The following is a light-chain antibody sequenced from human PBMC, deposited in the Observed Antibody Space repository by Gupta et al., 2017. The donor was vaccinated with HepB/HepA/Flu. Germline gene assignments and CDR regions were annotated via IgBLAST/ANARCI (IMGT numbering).Light chain of an antibody. CDR3: QQYGSSPLT. Sequence: EIVLTQSPGTLSLSPGERATLSCRTSQIVSSSYLAWYQQKPGQAPRLLIYGASSRATGIPDRFRGSGSGTDFTLTSSRLEPEEFAVYYCQQYGSSPLTFGGGTKVEIK. CDR1: QIVSSSY. J-gene: IGKJ4*01. CDR2: GAS. V-gene: IGKV3-20*01.